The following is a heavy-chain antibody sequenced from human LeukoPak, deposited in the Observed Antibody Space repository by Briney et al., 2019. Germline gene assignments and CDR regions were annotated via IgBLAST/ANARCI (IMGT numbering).Heavy chain of an antibody. CDR1: GFTFSSYA. V-gene: IGHV3-30*04. CDR2: ISYDGSNK. D-gene: IGHD3-22*01. Sequence: GGSLRLSCAASGFTFSSYAMSWVRQAPGKGLEWVAVISYDGSNKYYADSVKGRFTISRDNSKNTLYLQMNSLRAEDTAVYYCAKGSYYDSSGSFYFDYWGQGTLVTVSS. J-gene: IGHJ4*02. CDR3: AKGSYYDSSGSFYFDY.